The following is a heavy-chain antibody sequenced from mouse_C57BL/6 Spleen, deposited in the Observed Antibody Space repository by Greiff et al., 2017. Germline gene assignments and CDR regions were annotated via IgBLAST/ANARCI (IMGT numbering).Heavy chain of an antibody. Sequence: VQLQQSGAELVRPGASVKLSCTASGFNIKDYYMHWVKQRPEQGLVWIGRIDPEDGDTEYAPKFQGKATMTADTSSNPAYLQLSSLTSEDTAVYYCTTAAPYYAMDYWGQGTSVTVSS. J-gene: IGHJ4*01. D-gene: IGHD1-2*01. V-gene: IGHV14-1*01. CDR2: IDPEDGDT. CDR3: TTAAPYYAMDY. CDR1: GFNIKDYY.